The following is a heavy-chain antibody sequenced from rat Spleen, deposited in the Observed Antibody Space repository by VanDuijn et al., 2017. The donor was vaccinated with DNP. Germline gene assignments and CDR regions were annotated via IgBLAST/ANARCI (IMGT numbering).Heavy chain of an antibody. Sequence: EVQLVESGGGLVQPGNSLKLSCAASGFSFRNYYMAWLRQAPQKGLEWVAIISHSDGTTYYSDSVRGRFTISRDNTQNSLHLQMNSLKSEDTATYFCAREQHFHFDYWGQGVTVTVSS. J-gene: IGHJ2*01. CDR3: AREQHFHFDY. D-gene: IGHD1-10*01. CDR1: GFSFRNYY. V-gene: IGHV5S23*01. CDR2: ISHSDGTT.